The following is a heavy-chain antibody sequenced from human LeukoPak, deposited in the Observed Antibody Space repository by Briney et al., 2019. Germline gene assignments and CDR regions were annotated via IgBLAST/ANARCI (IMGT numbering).Heavy chain of an antibody. CDR1: GGTFISYA. CDR3: AREDLDFFSGLDV. V-gene: IGHV1-2*06. J-gene: IGHJ6*02. Sequence: ASVKVSCKASGGTFISYAISWVRQAPGQGLEWVGRINPNSGGTFYTQKFQGRVTMTRDTSISTAYMELSSLRSNDTAVYYCAREDLDFFSGLDVWGQGTTVTVPS. CDR2: INPNSGGT.